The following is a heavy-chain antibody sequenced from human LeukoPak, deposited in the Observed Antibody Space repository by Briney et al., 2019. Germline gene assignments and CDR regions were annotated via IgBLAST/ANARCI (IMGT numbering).Heavy chain of an antibody. V-gene: IGHV4-59*01. CDR2: IYYSGST. J-gene: IGHJ4*02. D-gene: IGHD3-10*01. CDR3: ARGSDTYYYGSGTPYFDY. Sequence: PETLSLTCTVSGGSISSYYWSWIRQPPGKGLEWIGYIYYSGSTNYNPSLKSRVTISVDTSKNQFSLKLSSVTAADTAVYYCARGSDTYYYGSGTPYFDYWGQGTLVTVSS. CDR1: GGSISSYY.